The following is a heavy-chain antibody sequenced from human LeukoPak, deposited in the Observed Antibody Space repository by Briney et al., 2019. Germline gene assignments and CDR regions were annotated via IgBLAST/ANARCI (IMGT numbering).Heavy chain of an antibody. V-gene: IGHV3-7*01. CDR1: GFTFSSYA. CDR2: INQDGSEK. Sequence: PGGSLRLSCAASGFTFSSYAMSWVRQAPGKGLEWVANINQDGSEKYYVDSMKGRFTISRDNAKNSLYLQMNSLRAEDTAVYYCARDQRPWGSYRYYIDFWGQGTLVTVSS. D-gene: IGHD3-16*02. CDR3: ARDQRPWGSYRYYIDF. J-gene: IGHJ4*02.